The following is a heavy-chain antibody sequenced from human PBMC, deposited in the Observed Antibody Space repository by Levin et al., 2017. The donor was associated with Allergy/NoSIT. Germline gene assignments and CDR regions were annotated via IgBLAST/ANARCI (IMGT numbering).Heavy chain of an antibody. J-gene: IGHJ4*02. V-gene: IGHV2-5*01. CDR3: AHSSSTCSGASCSLTEWYYFDY. Sequence: SGPTLVKPTQTLTLTCTFSGFSLTTSGVGVGWLRQPPGKALEWLALIYWHDDKRYSPSLKSRLTITKDTSKNQVVLTMTNMDPVDTATYYCAHSSSTCSGASCSLTEWYYFDYWGQGTLVTVSS. D-gene: IGHD2-15*01. CDR2: IYWHDDK. CDR1: GFSLTTSGVG.